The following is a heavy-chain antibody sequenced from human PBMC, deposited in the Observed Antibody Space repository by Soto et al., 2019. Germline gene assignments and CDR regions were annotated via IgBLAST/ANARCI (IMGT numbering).Heavy chain of an antibody. Sequence: SETLSLTCTVSGGSISSSSYYWGWIRQPPGKGLEWIGSIYYSGSTYYNPSLKSRVTISVDTSKNQFSLKLSSVTAADTAVYYCARHLNPIAAAAAYYSDYRGQGTLVTASS. V-gene: IGHV4-39*01. CDR1: GGSISSSSYY. CDR3: ARHLNPIAAAAAYYSDY. J-gene: IGHJ4*02. CDR2: IYYSGST. D-gene: IGHD6-13*01.